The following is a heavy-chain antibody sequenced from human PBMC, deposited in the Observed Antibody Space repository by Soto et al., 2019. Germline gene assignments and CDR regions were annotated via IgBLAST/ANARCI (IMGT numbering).Heavy chain of an antibody. D-gene: IGHD2-8*01. V-gene: IGHV1-18*01. CDR2: ISGYNGDT. J-gene: IGHJ6*02. Sequence: QGQLVQSGGEVKKPGASVKVSCKASGYTFTRYGISWVRQAPGQGLEWMEWISGYNGDTKYAQKFQGRVTMTVDTSTTTAYMELRSLTSDDRAVYYCAKNGQPPYYYYGMDVWGQGTTVTVSS. CDR1: GYTFTRYG. CDR3: AKNGQPPYYYYGMDV.